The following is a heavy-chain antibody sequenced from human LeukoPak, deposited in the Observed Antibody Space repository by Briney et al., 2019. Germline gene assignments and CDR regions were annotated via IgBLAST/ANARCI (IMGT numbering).Heavy chain of an antibody. CDR1: GFTVSNSY. V-gene: IGHV3-53*04. CDR3: ARVGVGTVAGNYFDD. D-gene: IGHD6-19*01. Sequence: GGSLRLSCTASGFTVSNSYMTWVRRAPGKGLEWVSLIYGGGATFYADSVKGRFTISRHSSENTLFLEMNSLRPEDTAVYYCARVGVGTVAGNYFDDWGQGTLVTVSS. CDR2: IYGGGAT. J-gene: IGHJ4*02.